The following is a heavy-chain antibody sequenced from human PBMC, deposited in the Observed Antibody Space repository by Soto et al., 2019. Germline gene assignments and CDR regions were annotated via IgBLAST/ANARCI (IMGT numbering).Heavy chain of an antibody. D-gene: IGHD5-18*01. J-gene: IGHJ3*02. Sequence: QVPLQESGPGLVKPSQTLSLTCTVSGGSISSGGYYWSWIRQHPGKGLEWIGYIYYSGSTYYNPSLKSRVTISVDTSKNQFSLKLSSVTAADTAVYYCARETIQLWLDDAFDIWGQGTMVTVSS. CDR2: IYYSGST. CDR1: GGSISSGGYY. CDR3: ARETIQLWLDDAFDI. V-gene: IGHV4-31*03.